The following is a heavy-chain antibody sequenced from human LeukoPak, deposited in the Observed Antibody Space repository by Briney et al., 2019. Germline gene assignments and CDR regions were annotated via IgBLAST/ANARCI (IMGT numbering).Heavy chain of an antibody. Sequence: ASVKVSCKASGGTFSSYTISWVRQAPGQRLEWMGRIIPILGIANYAQKFQGRVTITADKSTSTAYMELSSLRSEDTAVYYCARDPGDDSSGYYRYWGQGTLVTVSS. CDR2: IIPILGIA. J-gene: IGHJ4*02. D-gene: IGHD3-22*01. CDR1: GGTFSSYT. V-gene: IGHV1-69*04. CDR3: ARDPGDDSSGYYRY.